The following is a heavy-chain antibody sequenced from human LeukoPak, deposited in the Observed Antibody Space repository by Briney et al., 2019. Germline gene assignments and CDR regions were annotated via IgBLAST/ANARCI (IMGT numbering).Heavy chain of an antibody. CDR2: ILGNGDSA. Sequence: GGSLRLSCTASGFTFSSYPMHWVRQAPGKGLECVSAILGNGDSAFYADSVKGRFTISRDNSKNTLYLQMGSLRADDMAVYYCARDTTSGWSFDYWGQGTQVTVSS. J-gene: IGHJ4*02. CDR1: GFTFSSYP. V-gene: IGHV3-64*02. D-gene: IGHD6-19*01. CDR3: ARDTTSGWSFDY.